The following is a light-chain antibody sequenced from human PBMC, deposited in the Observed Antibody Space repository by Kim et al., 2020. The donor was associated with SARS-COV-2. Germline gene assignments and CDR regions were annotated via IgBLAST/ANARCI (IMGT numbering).Light chain of an antibody. CDR1: QSVSSRY. CDR3: QQSDI. V-gene: IGKV3-20*01. CDR2: GAS. J-gene: IGKJ2*01. Sequence: EIVLTQSPGTLSLSPGERATLSCRASQSVSSRYLAWYQQKPGQAPRLLLYGASSRATGIPDRFSGSGSGTDFTLTITRLEPEDFAVYYWQQSDIFGQGTKREI.